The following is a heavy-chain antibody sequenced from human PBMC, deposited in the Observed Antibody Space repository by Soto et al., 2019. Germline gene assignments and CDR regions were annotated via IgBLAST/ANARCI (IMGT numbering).Heavy chain of an antibody. Sequence: SETLSLTCAVSGGSISSGGYSWSWIRQPPGKGLEWTGYIYHSGSTYYNPSLKSRVTISVDRSKNQFSLKLSSVTAADTAVYYCDRADTAMVIDYWCQGTLVAVS. CDR3: DRADTAMVIDY. CDR1: GGSISSGGYS. V-gene: IGHV4-30-2*01. CDR2: IYHSGST. D-gene: IGHD5-18*01. J-gene: IGHJ4*02.